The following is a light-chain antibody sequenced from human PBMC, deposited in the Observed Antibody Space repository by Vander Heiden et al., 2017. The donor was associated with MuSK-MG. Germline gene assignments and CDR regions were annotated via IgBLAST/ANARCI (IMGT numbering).Light chain of an antibody. CDR3: QQTDSTPPGT. V-gene: IGKV1-39*01. J-gene: IGKJ1*01. Sequence: TITCRASQSISSYLNWYQQKPGKAPKLLIYAASSLQSGVPSRFSGSGSGTDFTLTISSRQPEDFATYYCQQTDSTPPGTFGQGTKVEIK. CDR1: QSISSY. CDR2: AAS.